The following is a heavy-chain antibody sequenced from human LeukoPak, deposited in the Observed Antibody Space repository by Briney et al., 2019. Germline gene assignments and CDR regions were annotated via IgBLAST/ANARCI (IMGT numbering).Heavy chain of an antibody. V-gene: IGHV1-69*04. Sequence: SVKVSCKASGGTFSSYAISWVRQAPGQGLEWMGGIIPILGIANYAQKFQGRVTITADKSTSTAYMELSSLRSEDTAVYYCARVSGCSSTSCRQGFFDYWGQGTLVTVSS. J-gene: IGHJ4*02. CDR1: GGTFSSYA. CDR2: IIPILGIA. CDR3: ARVSGCSSTSCRQGFFDY. D-gene: IGHD2-2*01.